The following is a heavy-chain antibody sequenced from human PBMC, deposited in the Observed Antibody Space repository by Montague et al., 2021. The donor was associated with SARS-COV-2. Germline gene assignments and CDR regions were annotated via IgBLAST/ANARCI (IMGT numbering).Heavy chain of an antibody. CDR3: ARLKAPYCSSTSCYSASWFDP. CDR2: IYYSGST. V-gene: IGHV4-39*01. CDR1: GGSIRSSSYY. J-gene: IGHJ5*02. Sequence: SETLSLTCTVSGGSIRSSSYYWGWVRQPPGKGLECIGSIYYSGSTYYNPSLKSRVTISVDTSKNQFSLKLSSVTAADTAVYYCARLKAPYCSSTSCYSASWFDPWGQGTLVTVSS. D-gene: IGHD2-2*01.